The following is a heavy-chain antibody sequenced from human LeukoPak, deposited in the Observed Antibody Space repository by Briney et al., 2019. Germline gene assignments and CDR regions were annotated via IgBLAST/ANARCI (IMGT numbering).Heavy chain of an antibody. Sequence: SETLSLTCTVSSGSISSSSYYWGWIRQPPGKGLEWIGSIYYSGTTYYNPSLKSRVTVSVDTSRNQFSLKLSSVTAADTAVYYCARIGYERWLQHNGVPFDYWGQGTLVTVSS. J-gene: IGHJ4*02. CDR2: IYYSGTT. CDR1: SGSISSSSYY. V-gene: IGHV4-39*07. D-gene: IGHD5-24*01. CDR3: ARIGYERWLQHNGVPFDY.